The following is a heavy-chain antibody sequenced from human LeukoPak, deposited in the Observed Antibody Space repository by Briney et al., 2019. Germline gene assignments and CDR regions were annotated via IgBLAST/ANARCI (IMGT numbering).Heavy chain of an antibody. V-gene: IGHV1-46*01. Sequence: ASVKVSCKASGYTFTSYYMHWVRQAPGQGLEWMGIINPSGGSTSYAQKFQGRVTMTRNTSISTAYMELSSLRSEDTAVYYCARVWFGEENSDYYYYYMDVWGKGTTVTISS. J-gene: IGHJ6*03. CDR1: GYTFTSYY. CDR3: ARVWFGEENSDYYYYYMDV. D-gene: IGHD3-10*01. CDR2: INPSGGST.